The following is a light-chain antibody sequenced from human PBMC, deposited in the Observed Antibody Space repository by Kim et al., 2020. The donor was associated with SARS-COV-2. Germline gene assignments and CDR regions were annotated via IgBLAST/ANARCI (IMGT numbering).Light chain of an antibody. CDR2: DAS. J-gene: IGKJ2*01. CDR3: QQYNYWPPYT. V-gene: IGKV3-15*01. CDR1: QSVSSK. Sequence: EVVMTQSPATLSVSPGVTATLSCRVSQSVSSKLAWYQQTPGQAPRLLIYDASTRATGIPARFSGVGSGTEFSLIITSLQSEDFAVYYCQQYNYWPPYTFGPGTKLEIK.